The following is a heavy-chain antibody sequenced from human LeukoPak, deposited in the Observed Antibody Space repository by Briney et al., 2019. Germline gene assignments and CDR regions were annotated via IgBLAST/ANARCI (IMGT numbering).Heavy chain of an antibody. V-gene: IGHV4-34*01. Sequence: SETLSLTCAVYGGSFSGYYWSWIRQPPGKGLEWIGEINHSGSTNYNPSLKSRVTISVDTSKNQFSLELSSVTAADTAVYYCALPLMDYYYYGMDVWGQGTTVTVSS. CDR1: GGSFSGYY. J-gene: IGHJ6*02. D-gene: IGHD2-8*01. CDR2: INHSGST. CDR3: ALPLMDYYYYGMDV.